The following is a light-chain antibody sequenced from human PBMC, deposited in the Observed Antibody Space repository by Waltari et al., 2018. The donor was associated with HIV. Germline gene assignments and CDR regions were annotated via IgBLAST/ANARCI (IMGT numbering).Light chain of an antibody. J-gene: IGLJ3*02. V-gene: IGLV3-10*01. CDR1: ELPKRY. CDR3: YSRDSSGNSWV. Sequence: SYELTQPPSVSVSPGQTARITCSGAELPKRYAYWYQQKSGQAPVLVIYEDSKRPSGIPERFSGSSSGTMATLTISGAQLEDEADYYCYSRDSSGNSWVFGGGTKLTVL. CDR2: EDS.